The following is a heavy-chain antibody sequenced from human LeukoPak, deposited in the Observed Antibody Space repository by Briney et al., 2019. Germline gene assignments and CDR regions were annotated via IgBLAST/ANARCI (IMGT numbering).Heavy chain of an antibody. J-gene: IGHJ4*02. Sequence: GESLKISCKASGYSFTNYCIGWVRQVTGRGLHATSHPYPGDSDTRYSPFFQGQATFSATKAIPPAYLQARNLKASDPATYYCARPQTIGVTGSFDYWGQGTLVTVSS. D-gene: IGHD6-19*01. V-gene: IGHV5-51*03. CDR2: PYPGDSDT. CDR1: GYSFTNYC. CDR3: ARPQTIGVTGSFDY.